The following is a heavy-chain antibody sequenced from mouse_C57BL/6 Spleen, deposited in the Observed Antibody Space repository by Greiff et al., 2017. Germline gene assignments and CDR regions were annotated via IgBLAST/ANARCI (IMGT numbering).Heavy chain of an antibody. Sequence: QVQLKESGPELVKPGASVKISCKASGYAFSSSWMNWVKQRPGKGLEWIGRIYPGDGDTNYNGKFKGKATLTADKSSSTAYLQRSSLTSEDSAVYCCGRSGGVRGMGYWGQGTSVTVSS. CDR3: GRSGGVRGMGY. D-gene: IGHD2-14*01. CDR1: GYAFSSSW. J-gene: IGHJ4*01. CDR2: IYPGDGDT. V-gene: IGHV1-82*01.